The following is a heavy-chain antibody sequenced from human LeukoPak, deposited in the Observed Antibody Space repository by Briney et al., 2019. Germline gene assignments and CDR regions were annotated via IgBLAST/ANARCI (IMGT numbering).Heavy chain of an antibody. D-gene: IGHD4-17*01. CDR1: GFTFSSYW. V-gene: IGHV3-7*01. Sequence: PGGSLRLSCAASGFTFSSYWMSWVRQAPGKGLEWVANIKQDGSEKYYVDSVKGRFTISRDNAKNSLYLQMNSLRAEDTAVYYCARISSKTKNDYGDYEVVDYYYMDVWGKGTTVTISS. CDR3: ARISSKTKNDYGDYEVVDYYYMDV. CDR2: IKQDGSEK. J-gene: IGHJ6*03.